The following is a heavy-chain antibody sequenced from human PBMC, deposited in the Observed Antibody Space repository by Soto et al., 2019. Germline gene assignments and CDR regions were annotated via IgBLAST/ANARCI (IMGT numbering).Heavy chain of an antibody. D-gene: IGHD3-10*02. V-gene: IGHV4-59*01. CDR3: ARVLSGVVDHHFDY. CDR1: GGSISVYY. J-gene: IGHJ4*02. Sequence: QVQLQESGPGLVKPSETLSLTCTVSGGSISVYYWSWIRQPPGQGLEWIGYIYNSGSTNSNPSLKSRVTISVDTSKNQFSLNLSSVTAADTAVYYCARVLSGVVDHHFDYWGQGPLVTVSS. CDR2: IYNSGST.